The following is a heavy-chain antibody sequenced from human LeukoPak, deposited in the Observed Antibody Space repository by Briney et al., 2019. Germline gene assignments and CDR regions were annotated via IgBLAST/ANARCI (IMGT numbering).Heavy chain of an antibody. CDR1: GFTFSSYW. D-gene: IGHD6-19*01. J-gene: IGHJ4*02. CDR2: INSDRSST. Sequence: GGSLRLSCAASGFTFSSYWMHWVRQAPGKGLVWVSRINSDRSSTSYADSVKGRFTISRDNAKNTLYLQMNSLRAEDTAVYYCAYGSGWHPYYFDYWGQGTLVTVSS. CDR3: AYGSGWHPYYFDY. V-gene: IGHV3-74*01.